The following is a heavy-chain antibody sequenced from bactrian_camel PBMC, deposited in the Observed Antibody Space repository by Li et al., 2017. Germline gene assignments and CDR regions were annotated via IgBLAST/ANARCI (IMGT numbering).Heavy chain of an antibody. CDR2: IHSNGITT. CDR3: ATTGFWGDVGWVHNY. D-gene: IGHD5*01. V-gene: IGHV3S31*01. CDR1: GFTFSSYT. J-gene: IGHJ4*01. Sequence: DVQLVESGGGLVQPGGSLRLSCAASGFTFSSYTMSWVRQAPGKAFEWISSIHSNGITTYYAESVKGRFTISRDNAKNTLYLQMNSLKTEDTAVYYCATTGFWGDVGWVHNYWGQGTQVTVS.